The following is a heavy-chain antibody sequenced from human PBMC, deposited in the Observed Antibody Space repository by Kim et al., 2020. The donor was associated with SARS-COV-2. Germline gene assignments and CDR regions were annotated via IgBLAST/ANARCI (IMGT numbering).Heavy chain of an antibody. CDR2: ISSSSSYI. Sequence: GGSLRLSCAASGFTFSSYTMNWVRQAPGKVLEWVSSISSSSSYIYHADSVKGRFTISRDNAKNSLYLEMNSLRAEDTAVYYCARGLAYCGGDCPFDSWGQGTLVTVSS. CDR1: GFTFSSYT. CDR3: ARGLAYCGGDCPFDS. V-gene: IGHV3-21*06. J-gene: IGHJ4*02. D-gene: IGHD2-21*02.